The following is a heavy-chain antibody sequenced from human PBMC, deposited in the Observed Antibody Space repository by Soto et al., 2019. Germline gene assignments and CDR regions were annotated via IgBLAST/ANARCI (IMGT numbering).Heavy chain of an antibody. Sequence: QVQLVQSGSEVKKPGASVRVSCKTSGYTFATYGITWVRQAPGRGLEWVAWISVYSGDTNYAQKVQGRVTLTRDTFTSTAYMELRGLRSDDTAVYYCARARAEYSSSFSYYFDSWGQGTLVTVSS. CDR3: ARARAEYSSSFSYYFDS. J-gene: IGHJ4*02. V-gene: IGHV1-18*01. CDR2: ISVYSGDT. D-gene: IGHD6-6*01. CDR1: GYTFATYG.